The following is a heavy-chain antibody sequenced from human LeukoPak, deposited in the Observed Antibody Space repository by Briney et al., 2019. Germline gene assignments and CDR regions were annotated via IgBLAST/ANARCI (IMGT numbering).Heavy chain of an antibody. V-gene: IGHV3-7*01. Sequence: GGSLRLSCAASGFTFSTYWMSWVRQAPGKGLEWVANIKQDGSEKYYVDSVKGRFTISRDAAKNSLYLQMSSLRAEDTAVYYCAREFFYYDSSGYYLWWFDPWGQGTLVTASS. D-gene: IGHD3-22*01. CDR1: GFTFSTYW. CDR2: IKQDGSEK. J-gene: IGHJ5*02. CDR3: AREFFYYDSSGYYLWWFDP.